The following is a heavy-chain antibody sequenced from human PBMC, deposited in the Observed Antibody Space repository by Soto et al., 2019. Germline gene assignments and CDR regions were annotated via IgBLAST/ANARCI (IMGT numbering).Heavy chain of an antibody. CDR3: ARDGDLRSDFWSGPLGGGWVDP. CDR2: IIPIFGST. Sequence: QVQLVQSGAEVRKPGSSVKVSCKASGGTFSNSAITWVRQAPGQGLEWVGGIIPIFGSTNYAQKFQGRVTITADESTRKAYMELSSLTSEDTAVYYCARDGDLRSDFWSGPLGGGWVDPWGQGTLVTVSS. D-gene: IGHD3-3*01. CDR1: GGTFSNSA. J-gene: IGHJ5*02. V-gene: IGHV1-69*12.